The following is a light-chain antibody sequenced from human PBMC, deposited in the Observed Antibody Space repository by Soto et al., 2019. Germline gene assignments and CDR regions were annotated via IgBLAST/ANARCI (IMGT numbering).Light chain of an antibody. Sequence: IQMTLSSSSLSASVVDRCSITCQASQDIRKQLAWYQQKPGKAPKLLISDASDLQTGDPSRFSGRGSGADYFFSISSLQPEDVGTYYCQQYDNFPQTFGQGTKVDIK. J-gene: IGKJ1*01. CDR3: QQYDNFPQT. CDR1: QDIRKQ. V-gene: IGKV1-33*01. CDR2: DAS.